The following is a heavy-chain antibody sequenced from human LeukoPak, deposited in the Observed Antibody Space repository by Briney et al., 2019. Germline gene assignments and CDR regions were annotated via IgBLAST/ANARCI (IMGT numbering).Heavy chain of an antibody. CDR1: GFTFRSYG. CDR3: ANTGSYSVY. D-gene: IGHD1-26*01. J-gene: IGHJ4*02. V-gene: IGHV3-23*01. Sequence: PGGSLRLSCAASGFTFRSYGMGWVRQAPGKGLEWVSSITSTGTANYADSVKDRFVISRDNSKDTLFLQMNSLRVEDTAVYYCANTGSYSVYWGQGTLVTVSS. CDR2: ITSTGTA.